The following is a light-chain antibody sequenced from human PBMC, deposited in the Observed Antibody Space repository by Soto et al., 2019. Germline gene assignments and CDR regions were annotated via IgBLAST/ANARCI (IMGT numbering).Light chain of an antibody. Sequence: SYELTQPPSVSVAPGQTARMTCGGNNIGSKRVHWYQQKPGQAPVLVVYDDSDRPSGIPDRFSGSNSGNTATLTIGRVEAGDEADYYCQVWDSSSDHYVFGNGTRSPS. J-gene: IGLJ1*01. CDR2: DDS. V-gene: IGLV3-21*02. CDR3: QVWDSSSDHYV. CDR1: NIGSKR.